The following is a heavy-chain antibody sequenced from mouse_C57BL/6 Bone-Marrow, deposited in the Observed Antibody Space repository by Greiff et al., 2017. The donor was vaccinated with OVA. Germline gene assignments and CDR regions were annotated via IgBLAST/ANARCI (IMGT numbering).Heavy chain of an antibody. CDR1: GYTFTDYE. V-gene: IGHV1-15*01. D-gene: IGHD1-1*01. Sequence: QVQLQQSGAELVRPGASVTLSCKASGYTFTDYEMHWVKQTPVHGLEWIGAIDPETGGTAYNQKFKGKAILTADKSSSTAYMELSSLTSEDSAVYYCTRRDYGSSREDYFDYWGQGTTLTVSS. CDR2: IDPETGGT. CDR3: TRRDYGSSREDYFDY. J-gene: IGHJ2*01.